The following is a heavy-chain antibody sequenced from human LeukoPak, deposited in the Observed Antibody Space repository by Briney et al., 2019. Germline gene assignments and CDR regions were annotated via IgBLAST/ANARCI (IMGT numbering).Heavy chain of an antibody. J-gene: IGHJ4*02. CDR2: ISYNGSNK. D-gene: IGHD3-22*01. CDR3: ARDGAYDSSGYCFDY. Sequence: GGSLRLSCAASGFTFSSYAMHWVRQAPGKGLEWVAVISYNGSNKYYADSVKGRFTISRDNSKNTLYLQMNSLRAEDTAVYYCARDGAYDSSGYCFDYWGQGTLVTVSS. V-gene: IGHV3-30-3*01. CDR1: GFTFSSYA.